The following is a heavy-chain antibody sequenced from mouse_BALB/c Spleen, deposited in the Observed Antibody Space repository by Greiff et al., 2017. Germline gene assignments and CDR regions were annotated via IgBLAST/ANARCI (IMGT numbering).Heavy chain of an antibody. J-gene: IGHJ3*01. CDR3: ARDTTGRFAY. CDR2: IRNKANGYTT. D-gene: IGHD4-1*01. Sequence: EVKVEESGGGLVQPGGSLRLSCATSGFTFTDYYMSWVRQPPGKALEWLGFIRNKANGYTTEYSASVKGRFTISRDNSQSILYLQMNTLRAEDSATYYCARDTTGRFAYWGQGTLVTVSA. CDR1: GFTFTDYY. V-gene: IGHV7-3*02.